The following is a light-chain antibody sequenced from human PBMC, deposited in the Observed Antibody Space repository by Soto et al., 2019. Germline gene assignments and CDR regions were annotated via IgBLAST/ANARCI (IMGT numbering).Light chain of an antibody. CDR1: QSVDRY. J-gene: IGKJ2*02. V-gene: IGKV3-11*01. CDR2: DAY. Sequence: EVVLTQSPDTLSLSPGETATLSCRASQSVDRYVAWYQQKVGQAPRLLSYDAYTRATGVGARFTGSGSATDFSFTITSLEHDYFAVYYCQQRGKWPSTFGPVNKVEMK. CDR3: QQRGKWPST.